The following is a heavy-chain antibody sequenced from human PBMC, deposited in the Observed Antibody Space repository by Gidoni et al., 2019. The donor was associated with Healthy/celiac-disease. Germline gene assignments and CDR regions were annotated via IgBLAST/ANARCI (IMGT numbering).Heavy chain of an antibody. CDR1: GYTFTSYY. J-gene: IGHJ4*02. CDR3: ARTFNRAAPYYFDY. Sequence: QVQLVQSGAEVKKPGASVQFSCKASGYTFTSYYMHWVRQDPGQGLEWMGIINPSGGSTSYAQKFQGRVTMTRDTSTSTVYMELSSLRSEDTAVYYCARTFNRAAPYYFDYWGQGTLVTVSS. D-gene: IGHD6-13*01. V-gene: IGHV1-46*01. CDR2: INPSGGST.